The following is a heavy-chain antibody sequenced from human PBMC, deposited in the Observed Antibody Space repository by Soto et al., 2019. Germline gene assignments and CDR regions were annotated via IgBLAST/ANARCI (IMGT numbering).Heavy chain of an antibody. CDR1: GGSFSDYY. J-gene: IGHJ6*02. V-gene: IGHV4-34*01. Sequence: SQTLSLTCAVSGGSFSDYYWTWIRQPPGKGLEWIGEINHSGSTNLTPSLKGRVTISVDTSKTQFSLRLSSVTAADTAVYYCARCKFLQWCYDYYGLDVWAQGTTVPVSS. CDR2: INHSGST. D-gene: IGHD3-3*01. CDR3: ARCKFLQWCYDYYGLDV.